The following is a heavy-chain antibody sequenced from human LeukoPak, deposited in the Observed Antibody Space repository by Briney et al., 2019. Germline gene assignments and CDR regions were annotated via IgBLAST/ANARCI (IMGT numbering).Heavy chain of an antibody. CDR3: ASYDYGSGSPSPFFDY. J-gene: IGHJ4*02. Sequence: GGSLRLSCAASGFTFSDYYMSWIRQAPGKGLEWVSYISSSGSTIYYADSVKGRFTISRDNAKNSLYLQMNSLRAEDTAVYYCASYDYGSGSPSPFFDYWGQGTLVTVSS. CDR2: ISSSGSTI. CDR1: GFTFSDYY. V-gene: IGHV3-11*01. D-gene: IGHD3-16*01.